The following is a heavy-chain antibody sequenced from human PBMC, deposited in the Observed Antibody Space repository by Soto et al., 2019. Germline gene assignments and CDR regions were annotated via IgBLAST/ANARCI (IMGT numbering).Heavy chain of an antibody. D-gene: IGHD3-9*01. J-gene: IGHJ5*02. V-gene: IGHV1-69*13. CDR2: IIPIFGTA. CDR1: GGTFSSYA. Sequence: SVKVSCKASGGTFSSYAISWVRQAPGQGLEWMGGIIPIFGTANYAQKFQGRVTITADESTSTACMELSSLRSEDTAVYYCARRVDGTNWFDPWGQGTLVTVSS. CDR3: ARRVDGTNWFDP.